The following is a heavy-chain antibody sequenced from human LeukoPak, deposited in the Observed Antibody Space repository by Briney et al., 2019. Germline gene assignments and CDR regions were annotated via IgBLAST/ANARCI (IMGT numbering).Heavy chain of an antibody. D-gene: IGHD5-12*01. CDR1: GFNFRSYA. CDR2: IVGSGAGT. CDR3: ARANFYSGYDSVGDAFDI. J-gene: IGHJ3*02. V-gene: IGHV3-23*01. Sequence: GGSLRLSCAASGFNFRSYAISWVRQAPGKGLEWGSGIVGSGAGTFYADSVKGRFTISRDNSENTMYLQMNSLRAEDTAVYYCARANFYSGYDSVGDAFDIWGQGTMVTVSS.